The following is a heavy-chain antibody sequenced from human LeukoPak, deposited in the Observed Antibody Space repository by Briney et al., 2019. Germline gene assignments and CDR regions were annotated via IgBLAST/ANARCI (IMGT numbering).Heavy chain of an antibody. D-gene: IGHD4-17*01. Sequence: PGGSLRLSCAASGLTVTNNYWHWVRQPPGKGPEWISILYSDGDTKYADSVKGRFTFSRDSSRNTLYLQMNGLRAEDTAVYYCTYGDYPLTYWGQGTLVSVPS. CDR2: LYSDGDT. J-gene: IGHJ4*02. CDR3: TYGDYPLTY. V-gene: IGHV3-66*01. CDR1: GLTVTNNY.